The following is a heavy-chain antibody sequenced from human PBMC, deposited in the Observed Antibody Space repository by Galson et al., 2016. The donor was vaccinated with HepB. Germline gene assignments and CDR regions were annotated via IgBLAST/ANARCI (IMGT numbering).Heavy chain of an antibody. CDR1: GYTFTGYY. V-gene: IGHV1-46*01. CDR2: INPSGGST. Sequence: SVKVSCKASGYTFTGYYMHWVRQAPGQGLEWVGIINPSGGSTSYAQKFQGRVTMTRDTSTSTVYMELSSLRSEDTAVYYCARPFIPAGNSHPFAHWGQGTLVTVSS. D-gene: IGHD3-10*01. CDR3: ARPFIPAGNSHPFAH. J-gene: IGHJ5*02.